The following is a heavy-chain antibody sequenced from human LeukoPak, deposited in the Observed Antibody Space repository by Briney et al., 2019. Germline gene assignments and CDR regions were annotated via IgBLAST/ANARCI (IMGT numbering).Heavy chain of an antibody. J-gene: IGHJ3*02. V-gene: IGHV3-21*01. CDR1: GFTFSSYS. CDR2: ISSSSSYI. CDR3: ARDLGRIGWELGAFDI. D-gene: IGHD1-26*01. Sequence: GGSLRLSCAASGFTFSSYSMNWVRQAPGKGLEWVSSISSSSSYIYYADSVKGRFTISRDNAKNSLYLQMNSLRAEDTAVYYCARDLGRIGWELGAFDIWGQGTMVTVSS.